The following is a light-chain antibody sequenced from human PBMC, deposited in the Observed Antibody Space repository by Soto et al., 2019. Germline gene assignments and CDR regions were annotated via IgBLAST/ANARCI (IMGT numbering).Light chain of an antibody. Sequence: ITLTQSPATLSVSPGDRATLSCGASQSVSGDLAWYHHKPGQAPRLLIYDASTRALDTPARFAGSGAGTEFTLTISSLQSEDFAVYFCQQYNNWPITFGQGTRLEIK. CDR3: QQYNNWPIT. CDR1: QSVSGD. V-gene: IGKV3-15*01. J-gene: IGKJ5*01. CDR2: DAS.